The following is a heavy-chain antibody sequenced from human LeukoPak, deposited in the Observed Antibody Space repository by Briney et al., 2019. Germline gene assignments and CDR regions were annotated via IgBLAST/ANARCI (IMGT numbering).Heavy chain of an antibody. V-gene: IGHV3-33*01. CDR1: GFTFSSYG. CDR3: ARWDYDL. D-gene: IGHD1-26*01. Sequence: PGRSPRLSCEASGFTFSSYGTHWVRQAPGKGLEWVAVIWYDGSQKYYADSVKGRFTISRDNSKDTLYLQMDSVRDEDTAVYYCARWDYDLWGQGTLLSVS. CDR2: IWYDGSQK. J-gene: IGHJ5*02.